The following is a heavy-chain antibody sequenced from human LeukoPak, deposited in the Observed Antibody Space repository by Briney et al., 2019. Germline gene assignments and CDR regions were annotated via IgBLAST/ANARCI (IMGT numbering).Heavy chain of an antibody. J-gene: IGHJ4*02. CDR2: LASDERKK. Sequence: PGGSLGLSCVASGFTFSDYPIHWVRQAPGKGLEGVAVLASDERKKYYADSVKGRFTISRDNSKNSLFLQMSTLRPEDTAVYYCARAGRSADSGTTYYDYFDYWGQGAQVTVSS. V-gene: IGHV3-30*04. D-gene: IGHD1-26*01. CDR3: ARAGRSADSGTTYYDYFDY. CDR1: GFTFSDYP.